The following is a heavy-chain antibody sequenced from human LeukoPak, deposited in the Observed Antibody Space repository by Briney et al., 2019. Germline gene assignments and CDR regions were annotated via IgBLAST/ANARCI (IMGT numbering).Heavy chain of an antibody. CDR2: ISYDGSNK. D-gene: IGHD3-22*01. CDR3: ARVPLGYYYDSSGYSSDAFDI. V-gene: IGHV3-30*03. CDR1: GFTFSSYG. J-gene: IGHJ3*02. Sequence: GGSLRLSCAASGFTFSSYGMHWVRQAPGKGLEWVAVISYDGSNKYYADSVKGRFTISRDNAKNSLYLQMNSLRAEDTAVYYCARVPLGYYYDSSGYSSDAFDIWGQGTMVTVSS.